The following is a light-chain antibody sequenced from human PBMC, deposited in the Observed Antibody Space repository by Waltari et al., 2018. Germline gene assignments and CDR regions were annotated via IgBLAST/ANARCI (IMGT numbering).Light chain of an antibody. V-gene: IGKV4-1*01. J-gene: IGKJ2*01. CDR2: WAS. CDR3: QQYDTTPS. CDR1: QSVLYSSNSKNY. Sequence: DIVMTQSPDSLAVSLGERATINCKSSQSVLYSSNSKNYLAWYQHEPRQPPKLLIYWASTRESGVPGRFSGSGAGTDFTLTISSLQAEDVAVYYCQQYDTTPSFGQGTNLEIK.